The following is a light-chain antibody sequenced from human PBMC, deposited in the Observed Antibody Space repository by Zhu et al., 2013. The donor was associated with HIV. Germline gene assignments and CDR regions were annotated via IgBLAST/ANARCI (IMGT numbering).Light chain of an antibody. CDR2: DDS. J-gene: IGLJ2*01. CDR1: TLELKS. CDR3: QVWDSSSDLVV. Sequence: SYELTQPPSVSVAPGKTARITCGGKTTLELKSVHWYHQKPGQAPVLVIYDDSDRPSGIPERFSGSNSENTATLTISRVEAGDEADYYCQVWDSSSDLVVFGGGTKLTVL. V-gene: IGLV3-21*04.